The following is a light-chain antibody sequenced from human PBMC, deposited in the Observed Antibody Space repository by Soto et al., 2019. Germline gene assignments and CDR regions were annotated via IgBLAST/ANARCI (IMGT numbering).Light chain of an antibody. CDR1: SSDVGGYNY. J-gene: IGLJ1*01. Sequence: SALTQPATASGSPGQSITISCTGTSSDVGGYNYVSWYQHHPGKAPKLIIYDVSNRPSGVSIRFSGSKSDNTASLTISGLQPEDEADYHCSSYTTSNTRQIVFGTGTKVTVL. CDR2: DVS. V-gene: IGLV2-14*03. CDR3: SSYTTSNTRQIV.